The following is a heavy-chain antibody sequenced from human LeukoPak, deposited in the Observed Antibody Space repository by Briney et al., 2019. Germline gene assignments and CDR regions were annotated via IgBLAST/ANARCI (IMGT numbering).Heavy chain of an antibody. CDR1: GGTFSSYA. Sequence: SVKVSCKAPGGTFSSYAISWVRQAPGQGLEWMGGIIPIFGTANYAQKFQGRVTITTDESTSTAYMELSSLRSEDTAVYYCARDSSSWDRYYYYYMDVWGKGTTVTVSS. V-gene: IGHV1-69*05. D-gene: IGHD6-13*01. CDR2: IIPIFGTA. J-gene: IGHJ6*03. CDR3: ARDSSSWDRYYYYYMDV.